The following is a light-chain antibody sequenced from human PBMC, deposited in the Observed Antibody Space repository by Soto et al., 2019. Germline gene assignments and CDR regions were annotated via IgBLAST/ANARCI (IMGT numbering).Light chain of an antibody. CDR3: MQHTDFPIT. CDR1: QSLLDTDDGSTY. Sequence: EIVLTQTPLSLPVTPGEPASISCRSSQSLLDTDDGSTYLDWYLQKPGQSSQLLIYALSSRASGVPDRFSASGSGTEFTLRISRVETEDVGVYYCMQHTDFPITFGQGTRLEIK. CDR2: ALS. J-gene: IGKJ5*01. V-gene: IGKV2-40*01.